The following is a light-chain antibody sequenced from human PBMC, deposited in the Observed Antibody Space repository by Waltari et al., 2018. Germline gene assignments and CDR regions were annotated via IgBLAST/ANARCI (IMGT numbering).Light chain of an antibody. CDR2: DAS. V-gene: IGKV1-5*01. Sequence: DIQMTQSPSTLSASVGDRVTITCRASQSISDWLAWYQQKPGKAPKLLIYDASTLESGVPSRFSGSGSGTEFTLTISSLQPDDFATYYCQQYYDYLRTFGQGTKVEIK. CDR1: QSISDW. J-gene: IGKJ1*01. CDR3: QQYYDYLRT.